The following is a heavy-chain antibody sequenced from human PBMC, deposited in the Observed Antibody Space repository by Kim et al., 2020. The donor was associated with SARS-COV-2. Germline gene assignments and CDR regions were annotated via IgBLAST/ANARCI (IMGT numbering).Heavy chain of an antibody. CDR2: INPKNGGT. D-gene: IGHD3-16*01. Sequence: ASVKVSCKASGYTFTDFYIHWVRQAPGQGLEWVGRINPKNGGTNYAQKFQDKVTMSRDTSISTAYMELSRLISDDTVVYYCARGGGVDTPSYHFDLWGQGTMVTVSS. J-gene: IGHJ3*01. V-gene: IGHV1-2*05. CDR3: ARGGGVDTPSYHFDL. CDR1: GYTFTDFY.